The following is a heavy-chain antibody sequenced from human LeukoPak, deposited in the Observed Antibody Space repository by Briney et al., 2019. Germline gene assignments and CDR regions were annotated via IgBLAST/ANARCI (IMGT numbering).Heavy chain of an antibody. CDR1: GGSISSGGYY. D-gene: IGHD4-11*01. J-gene: IGHJ4*02. CDR3: AREVYTTGEGIDY. V-gene: IGHV4-30-2*01. CDR2: IYRSGST. Sequence: SQTLSLTCTVSGGSISSGGYYWSWIRQPPGKGLEWIGYIYRSGSTYYNPSLKSRVTISVDRSKNQFSLKLSSVTAAETAVYYCAREVYTTGEGIDYWGQGTLVTVSS.